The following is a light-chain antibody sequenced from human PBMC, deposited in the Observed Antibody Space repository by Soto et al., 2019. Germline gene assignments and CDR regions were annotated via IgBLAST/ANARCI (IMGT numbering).Light chain of an antibody. V-gene: IGKV1-5*03. J-gene: IGKJ3*01. CDR3: LQSNSPSRFT. CDR2: KAS. Sequence: DIQMTQSPSTLSASVGDRVTITCRASQSISSWLAWYQQKPGKAPKLLIYKASSLESGVPSRFSGSGSGTEFTLTISSLWPDHVATYISLQSNSPSRFTFGPGTNVDIK. CDR1: QSISSW.